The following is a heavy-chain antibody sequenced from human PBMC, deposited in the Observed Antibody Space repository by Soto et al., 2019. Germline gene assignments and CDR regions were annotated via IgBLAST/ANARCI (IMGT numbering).Heavy chain of an antibody. CDR2: INPSGGST. V-gene: IGHV1-46*01. CDR3: ARESGSYGMDV. J-gene: IGHJ6*01. CDR1: GYTFTSYY. Sequence: GSVKVCFKASGYTFTSYYMHLVRQAPGQGLEWMGIINPSGGSTSYAQKFQGRVTMTRDTSTSTVYMELSSLRSEDTAVYYCARESGSYGMDVWGQGTTVTVSS. D-gene: IGHD2-15*01.